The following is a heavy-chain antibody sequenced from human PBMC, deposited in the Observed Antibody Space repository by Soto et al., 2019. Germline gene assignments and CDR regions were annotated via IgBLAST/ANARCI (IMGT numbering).Heavy chain of an antibody. CDR3: ARRTRPQLVLSYYYYYGMDV. V-gene: IGHV4-39*01. CDR2: IYYSGGT. Sequence: KTSETLSLTCTVSGGSISSSSYYWGWIRQPPGKGLEWIGSIYYSGGTYYNPSLKSRVTISVDTSKNQFSLKLSSVTAADTAVYYCARRTRPQLVLSYYYYYGMDVWGQGTTVTVSS. D-gene: IGHD6-13*01. CDR1: GGSISSSSYY. J-gene: IGHJ6*02.